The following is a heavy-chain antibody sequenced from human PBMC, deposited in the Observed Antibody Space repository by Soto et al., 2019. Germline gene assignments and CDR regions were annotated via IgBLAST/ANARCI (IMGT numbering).Heavy chain of an antibody. CDR1: GGTFSSYT. CDR2: IIPNLGIA. V-gene: IGHV1-69*02. J-gene: IGHJ5*02. CDR3: ARAEYCSSTSCYGYNWFDP. D-gene: IGHD2-2*01. Sequence: QVQLVQSGAEVKKPGSSVKVSCKASGGTFSSYTISWVRQAPGQGLEWMGRIIPNLGIAKYAQKFQGRVTITADKSTSTAYMELSSLRSEDTAVYYCARAEYCSSTSCYGYNWFDPWGQGTLVTVSS.